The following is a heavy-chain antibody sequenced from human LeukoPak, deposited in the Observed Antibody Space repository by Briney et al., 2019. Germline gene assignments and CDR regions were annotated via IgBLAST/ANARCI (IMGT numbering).Heavy chain of an antibody. J-gene: IGHJ4*02. CDR2: ISGSGDST. Sequence: GGSLRLSCAASGFTFSSYAMSWVRQAPGEGLEWVSAISGSGDSTYYADSVKGRFTISRDNSKNTLYLQMNSLRVEDTAVYYCARDRDTMVASEPQFSYWGQGTQVTVSS. D-gene: IGHD3-10*01. CDR1: GFTFSSYA. CDR3: ARDRDTMVASEPQFSY. V-gene: IGHV3-23*01.